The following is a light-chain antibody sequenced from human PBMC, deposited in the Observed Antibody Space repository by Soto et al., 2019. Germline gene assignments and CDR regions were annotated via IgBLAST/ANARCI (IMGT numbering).Light chain of an antibody. CDR3: ASFTRSVTVV. V-gene: IGLV2-14*03. CDR1: SSDVGGYNY. J-gene: IGLJ2*01. CDR2: DVN. Sequence: QSALTQPASVSGFPGQSITISCAGTSSDVGGYNYVSWYQQHPGKVPRLIISDVNKRPSGVSDRFSGSKSGNTASLTISGLQAEYEADYYCASFTRSVTVVFGGRTKLTVL.